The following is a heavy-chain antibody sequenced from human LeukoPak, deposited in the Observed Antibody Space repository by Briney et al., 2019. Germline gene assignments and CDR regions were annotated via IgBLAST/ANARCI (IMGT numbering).Heavy chain of an antibody. CDR1: GGSFSGYY. J-gene: IGHJ4*02. CDR2: INHSGST. D-gene: IGHD6-19*01. CDR3: ARKSWLSRSGYSSGWYYFDY. V-gene: IGHV4-34*01. Sequence: SETLSLTCAVYGGSFSGYYWSWIRQPPGKGLEWIGEINHSGSTNYNPSLKSRVTISVDTSKNQFSLKLSSVTAADTAVYYCARKSWLSRSGYSSGWYYFDYWGQGTLVTVSS.